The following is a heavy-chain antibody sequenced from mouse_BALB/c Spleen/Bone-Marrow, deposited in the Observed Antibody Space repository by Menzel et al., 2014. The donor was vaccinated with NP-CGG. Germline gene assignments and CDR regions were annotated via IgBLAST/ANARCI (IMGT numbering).Heavy chain of an antibody. V-gene: IGHV1-12*01. CDR3: ARSNWDGGNYFDY. J-gene: IGHJ2*01. CDR2: IYPGNGDT. D-gene: IGHD4-1*01. CDR1: GYTFTSYN. Sequence: QVQLQQSGAELVKPGASVKMSCKASGYTFTSYNMHWVKQTPGQGLEWIGTIYPGNGDTSYNQKFKGKATLAADKSSSTAYMQLSSLTSEDSAVYYCARSNWDGGNYFDYWGQGTTLTGSS.